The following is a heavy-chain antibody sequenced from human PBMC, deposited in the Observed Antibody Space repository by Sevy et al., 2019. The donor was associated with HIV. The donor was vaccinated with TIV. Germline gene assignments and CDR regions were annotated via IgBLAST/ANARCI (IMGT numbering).Heavy chain of an antibody. D-gene: IGHD2-15*01. CDR2: ISAYNGNT. J-gene: IGHJ4*02. CDR1: GYTFTSYG. Sequence: ASVKVSYKASGYTFTSYGISWVRQAPGQGLEWMGWISAYNGNTNHAQKLQGRVTMTTDTSTSTAYMELRSLRSDDTAVYYCARDSYCSGGSCYVREFDYWGQGTLVTVSS. CDR3: ARDSYCSGGSCYVREFDY. V-gene: IGHV1-18*01.